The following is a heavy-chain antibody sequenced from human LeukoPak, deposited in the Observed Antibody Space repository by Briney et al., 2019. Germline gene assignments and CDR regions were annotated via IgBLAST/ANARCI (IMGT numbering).Heavy chain of an antibody. D-gene: IGHD3-22*01. CDR1: GFTFSSYG. Sequence: GGSLRLSCAASGFTFSSYGMHWVRQPPGKGLEWVAFIRYDGSNKYYADSVKGRFTISRDNSKNTLYLQMNSLRAEDTAVYYCAKLYDSSGYYYYYMDVWGKGTTVTISS. V-gene: IGHV3-30*02. J-gene: IGHJ6*03. CDR3: AKLYDSSGYYYYYMDV. CDR2: IRYDGSNK.